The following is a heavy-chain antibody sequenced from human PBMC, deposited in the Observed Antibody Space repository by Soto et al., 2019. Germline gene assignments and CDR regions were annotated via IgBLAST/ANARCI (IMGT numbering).Heavy chain of an antibody. J-gene: IGHJ4*02. CDR1: GFTFDDYA. D-gene: IGHD4-17*01. V-gene: IGHV3-9*01. CDR3: AKDAYGDLYYFDY. CDR2: ISWSSANI. Sequence: GGSLRLSCAASGFTFDDYAMHWVRQAPGKGLEWVSGISWSSANIAYADSVKGRFTISRDNAKNSLYLQMNSLRAEDTALYYCAKDAYGDLYYFDYRGQGTLVTVSS.